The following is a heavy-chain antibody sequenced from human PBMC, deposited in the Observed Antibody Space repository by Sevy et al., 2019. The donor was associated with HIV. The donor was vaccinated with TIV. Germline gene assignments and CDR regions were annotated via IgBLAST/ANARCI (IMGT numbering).Heavy chain of an antibody. Sequence: ASVKVSCKASGYTFTNYHITWVRQAPGQGLEWMGWISAYNGNTNYAQKLQGRVTMTTDTSTSTAYMELRSLRSDDTAVYYCARDRSGSYYYYGMDVWGQGTTVTVSS. CDR1: GYTFTNYH. D-gene: IGHD1-26*01. CDR3: ARDRSGSYYYYGMDV. CDR2: ISAYNGNT. J-gene: IGHJ6*02. V-gene: IGHV1-18*01.